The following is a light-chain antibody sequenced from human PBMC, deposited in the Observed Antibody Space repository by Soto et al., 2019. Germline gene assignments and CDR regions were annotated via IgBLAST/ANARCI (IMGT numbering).Light chain of an antibody. Sequence: EIVMTQSPATLSVSPGERATLSCRASQSVSSNLAWYQQKPGQAPRLLIYGASTRATGISARFSGSRSGTEFTLTISSLQSEDFAVYYCQQCNNWPPTFGQGTRLEIK. V-gene: IGKV3-15*01. CDR1: QSVSSN. CDR3: QQCNNWPPT. CDR2: GAS. J-gene: IGKJ5*01.